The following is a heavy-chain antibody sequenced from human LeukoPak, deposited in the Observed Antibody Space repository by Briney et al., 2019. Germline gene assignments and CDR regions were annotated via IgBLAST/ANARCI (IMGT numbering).Heavy chain of an antibody. D-gene: IGHD1-26*01. Sequence: TGGSLRLSCAASGFTYSSYAMSWVRQAPGKGLEWVSAISGSGGSTYYADSVKGRFTISRDNSKNTLYLQMNSLRAEDTAVYYCAKDPLGSGSYSDYFDYWGQGTLVTVSS. CDR2: ISGSGGST. J-gene: IGHJ4*02. CDR3: AKDPLGSGSYSDYFDY. CDR1: GFTYSSYA. V-gene: IGHV3-23*01.